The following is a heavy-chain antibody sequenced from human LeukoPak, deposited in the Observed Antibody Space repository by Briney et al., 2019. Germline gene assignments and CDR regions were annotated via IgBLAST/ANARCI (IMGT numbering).Heavy chain of an antibody. J-gene: IGHJ4*02. D-gene: IGHD4-23*01. CDR3: TPDLRWKVVFGDY. V-gene: IGHV3-15*01. CDR2: IRSKTDGETT. Sequence: GGSLRLSCVASGFTFSNAWMSWVRQAPGKGLEWVGRIRSKTDGETTDYATPVKGRFIISRDDSKDTLYLQMNSLKTEDTALYYCTPDLRWKVVFGDYWGQGTLVTVSS. CDR1: GFTFSNAW.